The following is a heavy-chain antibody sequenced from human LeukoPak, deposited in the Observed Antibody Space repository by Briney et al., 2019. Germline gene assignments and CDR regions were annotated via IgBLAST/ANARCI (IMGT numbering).Heavy chain of an antibody. CDR2: INGSGGST. CDR1: GFTFSSYA. Sequence: GGSLRLSCAASGFTFSSYAMSWVRQAPGKGLEWVSAINGSGGSTYYADSVKGRFTISRDNSKNTLYLQMNSLRAEDTAVYYCARDTAMPEDYWGQGTLVTVSS. CDR3: ARDTAMPEDY. D-gene: IGHD5-18*01. J-gene: IGHJ4*02. V-gene: IGHV3-23*01.